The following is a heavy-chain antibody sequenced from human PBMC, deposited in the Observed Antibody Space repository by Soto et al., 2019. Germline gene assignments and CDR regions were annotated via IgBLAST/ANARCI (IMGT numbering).Heavy chain of an antibody. J-gene: IGHJ4*02. V-gene: IGHV1-69*13. D-gene: IGHD2-2*02. CDR1: GGTFSSYA. Sequence: SVKVSCKASGGTFSSYAISWVRQAPGQGLEWMGGIIPIFGTANYAQKFQGRVTITADESTSTAYMELRSLRSEDTAVYYCASPRHGCSSTSCYRKTWNYWGQGTLVTVYS. CDR3: ASPRHGCSSTSCYRKTWNY. CDR2: IIPIFGTA.